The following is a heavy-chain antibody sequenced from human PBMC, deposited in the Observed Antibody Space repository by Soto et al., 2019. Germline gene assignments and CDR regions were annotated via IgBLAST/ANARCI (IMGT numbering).Heavy chain of an antibody. CDR3: ATAFTDALPNDCFDS. Sequence: GGPLRISCEASALTLSRYAMNWVRPTPGKGLECVSRVRGIGAHSYYAESVKGPFTISRDNSKNTLYLQMNSLRAEDTVGYYCATAFTDALPNDCFDSCGQGT. D-gene: IGHD2-8*01. CDR2: VRGIGAHS. V-gene: IGHV3-23*01. J-gene: IGHJ5*01. CDR1: ALTLSRYA.